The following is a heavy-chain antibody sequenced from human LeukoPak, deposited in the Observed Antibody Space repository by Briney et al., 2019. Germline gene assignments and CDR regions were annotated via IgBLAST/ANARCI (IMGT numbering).Heavy chain of an antibody. J-gene: IGHJ3*02. V-gene: IGHV4-59*12. D-gene: IGHD3-9*01. CDR3: ATSGVNYDILTGYYSDDAFDI. CDR2: IYYSGST. CDR1: GGSISSYY. Sequence: SETLSLTCTVSGGSISSYYWSWIRQPPGKGLEWIGYIYYSGSTNYNPSLKSRVTISVDTSKNQFSLKLSSVTAADTAVYYCATSGVNYDILTGYYSDDAFDIWGQGTMVTVSS.